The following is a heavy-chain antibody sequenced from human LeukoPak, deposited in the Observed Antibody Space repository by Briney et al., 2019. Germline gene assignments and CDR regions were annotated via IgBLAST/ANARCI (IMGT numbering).Heavy chain of an antibody. CDR2: IIPIFGTA. J-gene: IGHJ6*02. D-gene: IGHD4-23*01. CDR1: GGTFSSYA. V-gene: IGHV1-69*13. CDR3: AREGGDYGGKSDYYGMDV. Sequence: ASVKVSCKASGGTFSSYAISWVRQAPGQGLEWMGGIIPIFGTANYAQKFQGRVTITADESTSTAYMELSSLRSEDTAVYYCAREGGDYGGKSDYYGMDVWGQGTTVTVSS.